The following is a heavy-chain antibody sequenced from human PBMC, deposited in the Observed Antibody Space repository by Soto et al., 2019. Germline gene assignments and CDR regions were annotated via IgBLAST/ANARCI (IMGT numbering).Heavy chain of an antibody. CDR1: GFTFSNYA. D-gene: IGHD2-2*01. CDR3: SRDLCSTNCSDY. CDR2: ISGSGGST. J-gene: IGHJ4*02. Sequence: PGGSLRLSCAASGFTFSNYAMSWVRQAPGKGLEWVSTISGSGGSTYYTDSVKGRFTISRDNSKNTLYLQMNSLRAEDTAVYYCSRDLCSTNCSDYWGQGSLVTVSS. V-gene: IGHV3-23*01.